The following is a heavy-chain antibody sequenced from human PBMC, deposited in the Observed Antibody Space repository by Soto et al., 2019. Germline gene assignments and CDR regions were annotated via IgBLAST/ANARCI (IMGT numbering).Heavy chain of an antibody. V-gene: IGHV5-10-1*01. CDR1: GYIFTSYW. J-gene: IGHJ4*02. D-gene: IGHD3-10*01. CDR2: IDPSDSYI. CDR3: ARQATMGGYSSY. Sequence: PGESLKISCKGSGYIFTSYWISWVRQMPGKGLEWMGRIDPSDSYINYSPSFQGHVTISADKSISTAYLQWNSLKASDTAMYYCARQATMGGYSSYWGQGTLVTVSS.